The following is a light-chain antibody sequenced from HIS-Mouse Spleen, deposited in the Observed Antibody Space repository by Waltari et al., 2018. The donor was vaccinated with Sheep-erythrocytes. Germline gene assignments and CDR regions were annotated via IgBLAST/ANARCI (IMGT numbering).Light chain of an antibody. V-gene: IGLV2-23*01. CDR1: SSDVGSYNL. Sequence: QSALTQPASVSGSPGQSITISCTGTSSDVGSYNLVSWCQQHPGKAPKPMIYEGSKRPSGVSNRFSGSKSGNTASLTISGLQAEDEADYYCCSYAGSSTPWVFGGGTKLTVL. CDR3: CSYAGSSTPWV. J-gene: IGLJ3*02. CDR2: EGS.